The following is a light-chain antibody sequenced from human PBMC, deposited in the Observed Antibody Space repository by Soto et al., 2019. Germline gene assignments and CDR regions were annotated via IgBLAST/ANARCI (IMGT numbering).Light chain of an antibody. J-gene: IGKJ1*01. CDR1: QSVSSN. CDR2: GAF. CDR3: QQYNNWPPWT. V-gene: IGKV3-15*01. Sequence: EIVLTQSPGTLSLSPGERATFSCRASQSVSSNYLAWYQQKPGQAPRPLIYGAFKRATGIPARFSGSGSGTEFTLTISSLQSEDFAVYYCQQYNNWPPWTFGQGTKVDIK.